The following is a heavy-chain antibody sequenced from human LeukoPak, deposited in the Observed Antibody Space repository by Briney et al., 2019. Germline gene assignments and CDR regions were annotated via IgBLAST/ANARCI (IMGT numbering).Heavy chain of an antibody. CDR1: GYTFTGYY. J-gene: IGHJ4*02. V-gene: IGHV1-2*02. Sequence: ASVKVSCKASGYTFTGYYMHRVRQAPGQGLEWMGWINPNSGGTNYAQKLQGRVTMTTDTSTSTAYMELRSLRSDDTAVYYCARMMYYYDSSGYSHGPFDYWGQGTLVTVSS. CDR3: ARMMYYYDSSGYSHGPFDY. CDR2: INPNSGGT. D-gene: IGHD3-22*01.